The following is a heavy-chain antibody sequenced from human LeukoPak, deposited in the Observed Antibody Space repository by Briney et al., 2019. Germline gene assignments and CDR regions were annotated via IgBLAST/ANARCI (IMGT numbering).Heavy chain of an antibody. D-gene: IGHD4-17*01. Sequence: SETLSLTCTVSGGSISSSRYYWGWIRQPPGKGLEWIGTITYSGSTLFNTSLKSRVTISVDTSKNQFSLKLNSVTAADTSVYYCARHVFRYGNAFDIWGQGTMVTVSS. CDR2: ITYSGST. CDR1: GGSISSSRYY. J-gene: IGHJ3*02. CDR3: ARHVFRYGNAFDI. V-gene: IGHV4-39*01.